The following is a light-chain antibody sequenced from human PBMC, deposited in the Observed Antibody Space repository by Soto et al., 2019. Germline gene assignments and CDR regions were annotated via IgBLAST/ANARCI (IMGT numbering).Light chain of an antibody. CDR1: SSDVGGYNY. CDR2: EVS. Sequence: QSALIQPPSASGSPGQSVTISCTGTSSDVGGYNYVSWYQQHPGKAPKVMIYEVSKRPSGVPDRFSGSKSGNTASLTVSGLQAEDEADYYCSSYAGSNIVLFGGGTKLTVL. V-gene: IGLV2-8*01. J-gene: IGLJ2*01. CDR3: SSYAGSNIVL.